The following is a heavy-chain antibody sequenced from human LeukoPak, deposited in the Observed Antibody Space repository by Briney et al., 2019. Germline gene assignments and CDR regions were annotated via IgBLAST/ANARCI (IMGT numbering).Heavy chain of an antibody. V-gene: IGHV4-34*01. D-gene: IGHD4-17*01. Sequence: KPAETLSLTCAVYGGSFSGYYWSWIRQPPGKGLEWIGEINHSGSTNYNLSLKSRVTISVDTSKNQFSLKLNSTPAADTAVYYCARTLDYGDYRSDYWGQGTLVTVSS. CDR3: ARTLDYGDYRSDY. CDR2: INHSGST. J-gene: IGHJ4*02. CDR1: GGSFSGYY.